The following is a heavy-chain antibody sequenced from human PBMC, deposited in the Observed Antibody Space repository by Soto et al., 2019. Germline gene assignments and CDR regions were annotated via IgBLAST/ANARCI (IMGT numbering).Heavy chain of an antibody. D-gene: IGHD6-13*01. J-gene: IGHJ5*02. CDR1: GFTFSSYG. Sequence: QVQLVESGGGVVQPGRSLRLSCAASGFTFSSYGMHWVRQAPGKGLEWVAVISYDGSNKYYADSVKGRFTISRDNSKNTLYLQMNSLRAEDTAVYYCAKGVAAGRVSSGVGRFDPWGQGTLATVSS. CDR3: AKGVAAGRVSSGVGRFDP. V-gene: IGHV3-30*18. CDR2: ISYDGSNK.